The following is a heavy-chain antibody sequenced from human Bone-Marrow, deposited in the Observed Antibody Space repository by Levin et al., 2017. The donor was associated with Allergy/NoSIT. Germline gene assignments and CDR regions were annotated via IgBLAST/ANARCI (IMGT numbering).Heavy chain of an antibody. V-gene: IGHV3-23*01. CDR1: GLTFSSYA. CDR3: AKGIDYGDYEFDS. CDR2: ISGSGAST. J-gene: IGHJ4*02. Sequence: LTGGSLRLSCTVSGLTFSSYAMGWVRQAPGKGLEWVSAISGSGASTYDADFVKGRFAISRDNLVNTVYLQMNNLRREDTAVYYCAKGIDYGDYEFDSWGQGTLVSVSS. D-gene: IGHD4-17*01.